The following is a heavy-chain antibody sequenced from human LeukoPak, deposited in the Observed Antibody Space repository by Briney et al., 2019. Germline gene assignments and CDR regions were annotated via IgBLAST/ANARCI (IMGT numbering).Heavy chain of an antibody. Sequence: GGSLRLSCAASGFTFTSFAMSWVRQAPGKGLEWVANIKQDGSEKYYVDSVKGRFTISRDNAKNSLYLQMNSLRAEDTAVYYCARALAAPWYYYGSGSYSFDYWGQGTLVTVSS. V-gene: IGHV3-7*01. CDR1: GFTFTSFA. CDR2: IKQDGSEK. D-gene: IGHD3-10*01. CDR3: ARALAAPWYYYGSGSYSFDY. J-gene: IGHJ4*02.